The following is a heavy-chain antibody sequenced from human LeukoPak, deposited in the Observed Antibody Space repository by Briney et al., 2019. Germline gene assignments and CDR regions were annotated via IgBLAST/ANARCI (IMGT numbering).Heavy chain of an antibody. V-gene: IGHV4-59*01. CDR3: ARDVVYYYYYMDV. CDR1: GGSISSYY. CDR2: IYYSGST. Sequence: SETLSLTCTVSGGSISSYYWSWIRQPPGKGLEWIGYIYYSGSTNYNPSLKSRVTISVDTSKNQFSLKLSSVTAADTAVYYCARDVVYYYYYMDVWGKGTTVTVSS. J-gene: IGHJ6*03.